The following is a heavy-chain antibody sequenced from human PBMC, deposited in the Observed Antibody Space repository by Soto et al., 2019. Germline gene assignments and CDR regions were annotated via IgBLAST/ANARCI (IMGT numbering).Heavy chain of an antibody. CDR1: GGSISSYY. Sequence: QVQLQESGPGLVKPSETLSLTCTVSGGSISSYYWSWIRQPPGKGLEWIGYIYYSGSTNYNPSLKSRVTISVDMSKNQFSLKLSSVTAADTAVYYCARFRCDGDCYYDYWGQGTLVTVSS. CDR3: ARFRCDGDCYYDY. J-gene: IGHJ4*02. V-gene: IGHV4-59*01. D-gene: IGHD2-21*02. CDR2: IYYSGST.